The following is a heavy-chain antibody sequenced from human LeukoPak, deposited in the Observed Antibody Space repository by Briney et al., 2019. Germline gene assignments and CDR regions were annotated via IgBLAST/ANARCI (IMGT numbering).Heavy chain of an antibody. D-gene: IGHD6-13*01. CDR1: GFTFSSYS. CDR3: ARDPINIATAASGFDY. J-gene: IGHJ4*02. V-gene: IGHV3-21*01. CDR2: ISSSSSYI. Sequence: GGSLRLSCAASGFTFSSYSMNWVRQAPGKGLEWVSSISSSSSYIYYADSVKGRFTISRDNAKNSLYLQMNSLRVEDTALYYCARDPINIATAASGFDYWGQGTLVTVSS.